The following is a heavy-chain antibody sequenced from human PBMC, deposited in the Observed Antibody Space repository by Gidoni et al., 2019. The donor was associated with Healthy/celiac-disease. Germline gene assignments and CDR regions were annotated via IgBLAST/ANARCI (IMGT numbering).Heavy chain of an antibody. J-gene: IGHJ4*02. CDR1: GFTFGDYA. Sequence: EVQLVESGGGLVKPGRSLRLSCTASGFTFGDYAMSWFRQAPGKGLEWVGFIRSKAYGGTTEYAASVKGRFTISRDDSKSIAYLQMNSLKTEDTAVYYCTRDLLLLGYWGQGTLVTVSS. D-gene: IGHD2-15*01. CDR3: TRDLLLLGY. V-gene: IGHV3-49*05. CDR2: IRSKAYGGTT.